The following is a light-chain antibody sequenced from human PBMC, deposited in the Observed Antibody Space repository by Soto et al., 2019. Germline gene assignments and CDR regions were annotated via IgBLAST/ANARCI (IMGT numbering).Light chain of an antibody. CDR1: QSISSSY. J-gene: IGKJ4*01. V-gene: IGKV3-20*01. Sequence: IVLTQSPGTLSLSPGERATLSCRASQSISSSYLAWYQQKPGQAPRLLIYGASSRATGIPDRFSGSGSETDFTLTISRLEPEDVAVYYCQQYGSAPRLTFGGGTQVEIK. CDR2: GAS. CDR3: QQYGSAPRLT.